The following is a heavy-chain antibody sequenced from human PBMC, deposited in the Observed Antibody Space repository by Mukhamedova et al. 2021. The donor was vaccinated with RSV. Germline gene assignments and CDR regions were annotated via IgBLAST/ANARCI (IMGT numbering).Heavy chain of an antibody. D-gene: IGHD3-3*01. CDR2: DDDK. V-gene: IGHV2-5*02. CDR3: AHTPITIFGSPYFDY. J-gene: IGHJ4*02. Sequence: DDDKRYSPSLKSRLTITKDTSKNQVVLTMTNMDPVDTATYYCAHTPITIFGSPYFDYWGLGTLVTVSS.